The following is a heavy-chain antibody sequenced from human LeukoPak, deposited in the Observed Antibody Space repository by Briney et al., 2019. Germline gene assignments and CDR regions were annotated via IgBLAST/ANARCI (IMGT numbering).Heavy chain of an antibody. CDR2: ISWDGGST. Sequence: GGSLRLSCAASGFTFDDYTMHWVRQAPGKGLEWVSLISWDGGSTYYADSVKGRFTISRDNSKNSLYLQMNSLRTEDTALYYCAKGGSSGWPFDYWGQGTLVAVSS. CDR1: GFTFDDYT. D-gene: IGHD6-19*01. V-gene: IGHV3-43*01. J-gene: IGHJ4*02. CDR3: AKGGSSGWPFDY.